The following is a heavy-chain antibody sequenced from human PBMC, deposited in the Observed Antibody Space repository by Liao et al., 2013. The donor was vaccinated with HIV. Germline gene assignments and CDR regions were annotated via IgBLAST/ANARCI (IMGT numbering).Heavy chain of an antibody. CDR1: GGSISGSTFY. CDR3: ATLGGGNSGPFDN. D-gene: IGHD6-19*01. CDR2: IYTSGST. J-gene: IGHJ4*02. V-gene: IGHV4-61*05. Sequence: QMQLQESGPGLVKPSETLSLTCSVSGGSISGSTFYWGWIRQAPGKGLEWIGRIYTSGSTNYNPSLKSRVTISVDTSKNQFSLKLTSVTAADTAVYYCATLGGGNSGPFDNWGQGALVTVSS.